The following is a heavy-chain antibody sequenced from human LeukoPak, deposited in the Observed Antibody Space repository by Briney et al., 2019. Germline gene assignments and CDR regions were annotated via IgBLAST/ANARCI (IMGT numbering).Heavy chain of an antibody. D-gene: IGHD2-15*01. CDR1: GDSITSNY. Sequence: PSETLSLTCTVSGDSITSNYWSWIRQPPGKGLEWIGYISFSGSTNYNPSLKSRVTISVDTSKNQISLKLSSVTAADTAVYYCARTYCRGGSCHFDYWGQGTLVTVSS. J-gene: IGHJ4*02. V-gene: IGHV4-59*08. CDR3: ARTYCRGGSCHFDY. CDR2: ISFSGST.